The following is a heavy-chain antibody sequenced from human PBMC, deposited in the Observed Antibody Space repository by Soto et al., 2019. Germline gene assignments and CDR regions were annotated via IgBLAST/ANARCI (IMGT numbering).Heavy chain of an antibody. CDR3: ARAQVIINYYYYYYGMDV. J-gene: IGHJ6*02. CDR2: TYYRSKWYN. Sequence: SQTLSLTCAISGDSVSSNSAAWNWIRQSPSRGLEWLGRTYYRSKWYNDYAVSVKSRITINPDTSKNQFSLQLNSVTPEDTAVYYCARAQVIINYYYYYYGMDVWGQGTTVTVS. V-gene: IGHV6-1*01. D-gene: IGHD3-9*01. CDR1: GDSVSSNSAA.